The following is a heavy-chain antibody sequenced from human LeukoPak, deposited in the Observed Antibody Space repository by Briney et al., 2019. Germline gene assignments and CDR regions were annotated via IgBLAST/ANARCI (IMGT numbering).Heavy chain of an antibody. Sequence: SETLSLTCTVSGYFSTAYYWGWIRQPPGKGLEWIASIRHDGHTYYNPSLKSRVTISVDTSKNQFSLTLSSVTAADTAVYYCARVARCTSCFDVDYWGQGTLVTVSS. CDR1: GYFSTAYY. J-gene: IGHJ4*02. V-gene: IGHV4-38-2*02. CDR2: IRHDGHT. CDR3: ARVARCTSCFDVDY. D-gene: IGHD2-2*01.